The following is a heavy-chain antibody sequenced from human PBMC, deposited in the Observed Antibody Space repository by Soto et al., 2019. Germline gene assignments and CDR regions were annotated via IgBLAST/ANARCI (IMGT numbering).Heavy chain of an antibody. D-gene: IGHD5-12*01. Sequence: QVQLVQSGAEVKKPGSSVKVSCKASGGTCSSYAISWGRQAPGQGLELMGGIIPIFGTANYAQKSQGRVTITADESTSTAYMELSSLRSEDTAVYYCARVGDGYNDYFDYWGQGTLVTVSS. V-gene: IGHV1-69*12. CDR1: GGTCSSYA. CDR2: IIPIFGTA. J-gene: IGHJ4*02. CDR3: ARVGDGYNDYFDY.